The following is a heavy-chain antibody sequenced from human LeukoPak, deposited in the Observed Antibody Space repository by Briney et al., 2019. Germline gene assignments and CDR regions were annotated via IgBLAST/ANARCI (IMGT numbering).Heavy chain of an antibody. CDR2: IQNSALYRATI. J-gene: IGHJ6*02. V-gene: IGHV4-4*08. CDR3: ARLSSTLYYSMDV. CDR1: GGSMGSYY. Sequence: SETLFLTCAVSGGSMGSYYWTWIRQPPGKGLEWIGYIQNSALYRATIKSSPSLQSRVSLSIDTSKKQVSLTVNSVTAADTAVYYCARLSSTLYYSMDVWGPGTAVTVSS. D-gene: IGHD6-6*01.